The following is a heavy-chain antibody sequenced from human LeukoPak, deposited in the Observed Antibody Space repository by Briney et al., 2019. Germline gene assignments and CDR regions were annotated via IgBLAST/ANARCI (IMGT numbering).Heavy chain of an antibody. Sequence: GGSLRLSCSASGFTFSNYAMHWVRQAPGKGFEYLSVITDNGGSTYYADSVKGRFTISRDNSKNTLYLQMSSLTFEDTAVYYCVKDLGRGCGSCYPTFDYWGQGTLVTVSS. V-gene: IGHV3-64D*09. CDR3: VKDLGRGCGSCYPTFDY. D-gene: IGHD2-15*01. CDR2: ITDNGGST. CDR1: GFTFSNYA. J-gene: IGHJ4*02.